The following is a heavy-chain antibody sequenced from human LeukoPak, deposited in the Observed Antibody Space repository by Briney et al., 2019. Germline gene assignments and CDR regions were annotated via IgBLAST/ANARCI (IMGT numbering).Heavy chain of an antibody. V-gene: IGHV1-69*13. CDR3: AYSGSYTDRKVDD. Sequence: GASVKVSCKASGYIFTSYGISWVRQAPGQGLECMGGIIPIFGTADYAQKFQGRVTITADESTSTAYMELSSLRSEDTAMYYCAYSGSYTDRKVDDWGQGTLVTVSS. J-gene: IGHJ4*02. CDR2: IIPIFGTA. D-gene: IGHD1-26*01. CDR1: GYIFTSYG.